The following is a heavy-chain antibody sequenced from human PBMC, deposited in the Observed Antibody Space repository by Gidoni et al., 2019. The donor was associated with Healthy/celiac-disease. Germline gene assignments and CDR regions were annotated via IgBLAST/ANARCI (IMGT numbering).Heavy chain of an antibody. CDR3: AKARGFTYGIDAFDI. Sequence: EVQLVESGGDLVQPGTSLRISCEVSGFTFDDYAMHWVRQGPGKGLEWVSGINWNSASAGYAESVEGRFTISRDNAKKSLYLQMTSLRPEDTAVYYCAKARGFTYGIDAFDIWGHGTMVTVSS. CDR2: INWNSASA. CDR1: GFTFDDYA. V-gene: IGHV3-9*01. D-gene: IGHD5-18*01. J-gene: IGHJ3*02.